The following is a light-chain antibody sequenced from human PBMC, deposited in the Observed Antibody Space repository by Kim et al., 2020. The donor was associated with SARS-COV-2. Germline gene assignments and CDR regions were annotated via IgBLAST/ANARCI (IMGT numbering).Light chain of an antibody. V-gene: IGLV7-46*01. J-gene: IGLJ3*02. CDR1: TGTDTTGHN. CDR2: DIT. Sequence: GVTVPVTGGASTGTDTTGHNPYWFQQKPGQVPRTLIYDITNKPSWTPARFSGSLLGDKAALTLSGAQPEDEGDYYCLLSYSGAWVFGGGTQLTVL. CDR3: LLSYSGAWV.